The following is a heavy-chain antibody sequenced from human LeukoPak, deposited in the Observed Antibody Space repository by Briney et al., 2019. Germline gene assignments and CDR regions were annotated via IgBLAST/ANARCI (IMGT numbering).Heavy chain of an antibody. CDR1: GDSVSSSTAA. Sequence: SQTLSLTCGISGDSVSSSTAAWNWIRQSPLRGLEWLGRTYYRSKWYNDYAVFVKSRITINPDTSKHQIYLQLNSVTPEDPAVYYCARTFHSDWFDPWGQGTLVTVSS. D-gene: IGHD3-16*01. CDR2: TYYRSKWYN. V-gene: IGHV6-1*01. CDR3: ARTFHSDWFDP. J-gene: IGHJ5*02.